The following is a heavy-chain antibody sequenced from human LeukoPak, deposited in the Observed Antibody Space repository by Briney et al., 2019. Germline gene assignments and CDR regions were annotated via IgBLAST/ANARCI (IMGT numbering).Heavy chain of an antibody. CDR3: ARAHFSAYAGSE. CDR1: GDTFSNYA. Sequence: SVKVSCKASGDTFSNYAIYWVRQAPGQGLEWVGGILPIIGAAKNGQKLQGRVTFTADESTSTVYMELSSLRSEDTAIYYCARAHFSAYAGSEWGQGTLVTVSS. J-gene: IGHJ4*02. D-gene: IGHD3-10*01. CDR2: ILPIIGAA. V-gene: IGHV1-69*13.